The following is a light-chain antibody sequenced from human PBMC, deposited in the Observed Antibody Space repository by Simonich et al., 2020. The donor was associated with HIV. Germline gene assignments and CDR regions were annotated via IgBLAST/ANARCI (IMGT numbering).Light chain of an antibody. Sequence: DIQMTQSPSTLSASVGDRVTITCRASQSINRYLALYQQKPGKAPKLLIYKASSLQSEVPSRFSGNGSGTEFTLTISSLQPDDFATYFCQQYNNYWTFGQGTKVEI. V-gene: IGKV1-5*03. CDR2: KAS. CDR3: QQYNNYWT. CDR1: QSINRY. J-gene: IGKJ1*01.